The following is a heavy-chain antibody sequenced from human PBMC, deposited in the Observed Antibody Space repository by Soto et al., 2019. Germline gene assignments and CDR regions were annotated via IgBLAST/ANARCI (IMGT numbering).Heavy chain of an antibody. D-gene: IGHD3-10*01. J-gene: IGHJ3*02. V-gene: IGHV4-30-4*02. CDR1: GGSISSGYYF. Sequence: PSETLSLTCTVSGGSISSGYYFCTWIRQLPGKGLEWIGYISYSGSTQYNPSLKSRVTMSVDTSKNQFSLKLSSVTAADTAVYYCARVWGGAFDIWGQGTMVTVSS. CDR3: ARVWGGAFDI. CDR2: ISYSGST.